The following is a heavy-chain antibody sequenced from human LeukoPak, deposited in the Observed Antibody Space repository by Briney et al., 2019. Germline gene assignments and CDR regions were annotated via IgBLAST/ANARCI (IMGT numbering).Heavy chain of an antibody. J-gene: IGHJ3*02. D-gene: IGHD3-22*01. Sequence: GGSLRLSCAGPEFIFTTSLIHWVRQAPGKGLEWVSVISDSGGSTYYADSVKGRFTISRDNSKNTLYLQMNSLRAEDTAVYYCAKYGYYDNSGYPSPVGAFDIWGQGTMVTVSS. V-gene: IGHV3-23*01. CDR1: EFIFTTSL. CDR3: AKYGYYDNSGYPSPVGAFDI. CDR2: ISDSGGST.